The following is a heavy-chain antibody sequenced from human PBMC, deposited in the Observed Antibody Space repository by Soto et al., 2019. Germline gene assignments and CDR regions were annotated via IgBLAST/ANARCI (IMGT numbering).Heavy chain of an antibody. CDR1: SGSISSSLYY. D-gene: IGHD3-22*01. CDR3: AGLPYYDTPPVTFDI. V-gene: IGHV4-39*01. CDR2: IYSTVST. Sequence: SETLSLTCSVSSGSISSSLYYWGWIRQPPGKGLEWIGTIYSTVSTHYNPSLKSRVTISVDTSKNQFSLKLNSLTAADTAVYYCAGLPYYDTPPVTFDIWGQGAMVTVSS. J-gene: IGHJ3*02.